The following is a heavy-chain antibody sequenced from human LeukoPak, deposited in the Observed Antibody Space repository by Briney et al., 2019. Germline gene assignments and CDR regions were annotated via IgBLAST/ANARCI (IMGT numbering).Heavy chain of an antibody. CDR1: GFAFKTYA. Sequence: GGSLRLSCAASGFAFKTYAMSWVRQAPGKGLEWVSDISASGGSTYYAGSVKGRFTISRDNSKNTLYLQMNSLRAEDTAVYYCAKDRTTVVTKYNFDYWGQGTLVTVSS. V-gene: IGHV3-23*01. CDR2: ISASGGST. CDR3: AKDRTTVVTKYNFDY. D-gene: IGHD4-23*01. J-gene: IGHJ4*02.